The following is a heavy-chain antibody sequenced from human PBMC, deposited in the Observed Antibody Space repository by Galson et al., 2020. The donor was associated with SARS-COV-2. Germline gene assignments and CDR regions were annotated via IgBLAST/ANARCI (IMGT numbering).Heavy chain of an antibody. CDR1: GYTFTSYG. Sequence: GESLKIYCQASGYTFTSYGISWVRQAPGQGLEWMGWISAYNGNPNYAQKPKGRVTMTTDTSTSTAYMELRSLRSDDTAVYYCARGYGSGSIIYYYYYGMDVWGQGTTVTVSS. D-gene: IGHD3-10*01. V-gene: IGHV1-18*01. J-gene: IGHJ6*02. CDR2: ISAYNGNP. CDR3: ARGYGSGSIIYYYYYGMDV.